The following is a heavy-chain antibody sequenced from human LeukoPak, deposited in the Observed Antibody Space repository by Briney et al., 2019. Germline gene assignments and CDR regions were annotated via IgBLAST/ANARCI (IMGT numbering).Heavy chain of an antibody. J-gene: IGHJ6*03. Sequence: PSETLSLTCAVSGGSISGYYWSWIRQPPGKGLEWIGYIYTSGSTSFNPSLMGRVAISLDTSKNEFSLNLTSVTAADTAVYYCARRTYYYGSGSATYYYYMDVWAKGPRSPSP. CDR1: GGSISGYY. V-gene: IGHV4-4*09. CDR3: ARRTYYYGSGSATYYYYMDV. D-gene: IGHD3-10*01. CDR2: IYTSGST.